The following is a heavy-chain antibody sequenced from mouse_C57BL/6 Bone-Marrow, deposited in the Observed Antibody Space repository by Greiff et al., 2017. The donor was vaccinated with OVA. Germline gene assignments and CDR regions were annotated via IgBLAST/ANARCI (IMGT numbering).Heavy chain of an antibody. D-gene: IGHD1-1*01. V-gene: IGHV1-76*01. Sequence: QVQLQQSGAELVRPGASVKLSCKASGYTFTDYYINWVKQRPGQGLEWIARIYPGSGNTYYNEKFKGKATLTAEKSSSTAYMQLSSLTSEDSAVYFCARAHPYYYGSSYWYFDVWGTGTTVTVSS. CDR3: ARAHPYYYGSSYWYFDV. CDR2: IYPGSGNT. J-gene: IGHJ1*03. CDR1: GYTFTDYY.